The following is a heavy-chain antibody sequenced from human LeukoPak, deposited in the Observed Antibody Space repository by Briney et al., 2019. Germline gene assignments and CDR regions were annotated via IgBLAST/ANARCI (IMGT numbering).Heavy chain of an antibody. J-gene: IGHJ4*02. V-gene: IGHV4-34*01. CDR1: GGSFSGYY. CDR2: INHSGST. Sequence: SETLSLTCAVYGGSFSGYYWSWIRQPPGKGLEWIGEINHSGSTNYNPSLKSRVTISVDTSKNQFSLKLSSVTAADTAVYYCAREPLDTAMVTGPYWGQGTQVTVSS. D-gene: IGHD5-18*01. CDR3: AREPLDTAMVTGPY.